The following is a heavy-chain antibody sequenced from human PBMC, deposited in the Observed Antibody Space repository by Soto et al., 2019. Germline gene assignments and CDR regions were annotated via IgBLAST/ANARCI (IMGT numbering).Heavy chain of an antibody. D-gene: IGHD1-1*01. V-gene: IGHV3-30*03. Sequence: QVQLVESGGGVVQPGRSLRLSCAASGFSFRNHIMHWVRQAPGKGLEWVALISNDGRHTYYTDSVKGRFTISRDNPKNTLFLQMNSLRDEDTAVYYCARETTTGTGDYWGQGTLVTVSS. CDR3: ARETTTGTGDY. CDR2: ISNDGRHT. CDR1: GFSFRNHI. J-gene: IGHJ4*02.